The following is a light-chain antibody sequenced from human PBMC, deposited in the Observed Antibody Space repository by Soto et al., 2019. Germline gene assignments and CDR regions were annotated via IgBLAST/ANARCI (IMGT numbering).Light chain of an antibody. CDR2: DAS. Sequence: EIVLTQSPATLSLSPGERATLSCRASQSVSSYLAWYQQKPGQAPRLLTYDASNRATGIPARFSGSGSGTDFTLTISSLEPEDFAVYYCQQRSNWPLITFGQGTRLEI. J-gene: IGKJ5*01. CDR1: QSVSSY. CDR3: QQRSNWPLIT. V-gene: IGKV3-11*01.